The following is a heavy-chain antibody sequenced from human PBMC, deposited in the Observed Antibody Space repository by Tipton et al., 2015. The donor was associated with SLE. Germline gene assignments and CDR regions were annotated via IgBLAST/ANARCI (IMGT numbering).Heavy chain of an antibody. J-gene: IGHJ3*02. CDR1: GFTFSSHV. D-gene: IGHD2-2*03. V-gene: IGHV3-23*01. CDR3: ARRGVGIADRALDI. Sequence: GSLRLSCAASGFTFSSHVMNWVRQAPGKGLEWVSAISGSGATTDSADSVKGRFTISRDNSKDTLYLRMNSLRAEDTAVYYCARRGVGIADRALDIWGQGTMVTFSS. CDR2: ISGSGATT.